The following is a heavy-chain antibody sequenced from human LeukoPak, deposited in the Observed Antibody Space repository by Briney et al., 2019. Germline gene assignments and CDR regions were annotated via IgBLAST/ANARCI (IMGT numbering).Heavy chain of an antibody. Sequence: ASMKVSCKASGYTFTSYGISWVRQAPGQGLEWMGWISAYNGNTNYAQKLQGRVTMTTDTSTSTAYMELRSLRSDDTAVYYCARDLYEYCSSTSCFNYYYYGMDVWGQGTTVTVSS. CDR1: GYTFTSYG. J-gene: IGHJ6*02. CDR2: ISAYNGNT. D-gene: IGHD2-2*01. V-gene: IGHV1-18*01. CDR3: ARDLYEYCSSTSCFNYYYYGMDV.